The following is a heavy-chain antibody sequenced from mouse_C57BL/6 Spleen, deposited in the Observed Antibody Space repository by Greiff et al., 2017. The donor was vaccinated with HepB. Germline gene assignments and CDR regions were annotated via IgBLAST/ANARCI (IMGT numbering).Heavy chain of an antibody. CDR2: IDPETGGT. J-gene: IGHJ4*01. V-gene: IGHV1-15*01. D-gene: IGHD2-3*01. Sequence: VKLMESGAELVRPGASVTLSCKASGYTFTDYEMHWVKQTPVHGLEWIGAIDPETGGTAYNQKFKGKAILTADKSSSTAYMEIRRLTSEDSAVYDCTRAVDGYYGYDYAMDYWGQGTSVTVSS. CDR1: GYTFTDYE. CDR3: TRAVDGYYGYDYAMDY.